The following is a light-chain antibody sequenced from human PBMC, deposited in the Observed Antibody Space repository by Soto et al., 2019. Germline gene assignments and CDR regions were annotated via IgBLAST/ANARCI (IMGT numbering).Light chain of an antibody. CDR1: QRISGW. CDR3: QQRSNWPPT. Sequence: DIQMTQSPSILSASVGDRVTITCRASQRISGWLAWYQQKPGKAPKLLIYDASSLKSGVPSRFSGSGSGTEFTLTISSLEPEDFAVYYCQQRSNWPPTFGQGTRLEIK. J-gene: IGKJ5*01. CDR2: DAS. V-gene: IGKV1-5*01.